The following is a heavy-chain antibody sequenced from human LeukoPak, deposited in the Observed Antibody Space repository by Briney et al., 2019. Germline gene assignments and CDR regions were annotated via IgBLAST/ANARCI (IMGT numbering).Heavy chain of an antibody. CDR1: GFTFSSYA. Sequence: PGGSLRLSCAASGFTFSSYAMSWVRQAPGKGLEWVSAISGSGGSTYYADSVKGRFTISRDNSKSTLYLQMNSLRAEDTAVYYCAKTGLGELSFFDYWGQGTLVTVSS. V-gene: IGHV3-23*01. CDR2: ISGSGGST. D-gene: IGHD3-16*01. J-gene: IGHJ4*02. CDR3: AKTGLGELSFFDY.